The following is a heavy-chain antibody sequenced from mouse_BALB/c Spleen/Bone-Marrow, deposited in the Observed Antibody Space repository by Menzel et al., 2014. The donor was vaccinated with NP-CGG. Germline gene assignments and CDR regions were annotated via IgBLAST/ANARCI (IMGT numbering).Heavy chain of an antibody. CDR1: GYSFTGYT. CDR3: ARWDYYGYAMDY. V-gene: IGHV1-18*01. D-gene: IGHD1-1*01. CDR2: INPYSGGT. J-gene: IGHJ4*01. Sequence: VQLQQSGPELVKPGASMKISCKASGYSFTGYTMNWVKQSHGKNLEWIGLINPYSGGTSCNQKFMGKATLTVDKSSSTAYMELLSLTSEDSAVYYCARWDYYGYAMDYWGQGTSVTVSS.